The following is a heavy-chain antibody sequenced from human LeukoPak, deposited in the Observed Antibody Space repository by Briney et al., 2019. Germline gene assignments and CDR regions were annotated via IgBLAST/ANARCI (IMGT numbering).Heavy chain of an antibody. D-gene: IGHD3-10*01. CDR3: ARGDITMVRGVILFY. CDR1: GYTFTGYY. J-gene: IGHJ4*02. Sequence: ASVKVSCKASGYTFTGYYMHWVRRAPGQGLEWMGWINPNSGGTNYAQKFQGRVTMTRDTSISTAYMELSRLRSDDTAVYYCARGDITMVRGVILFYWGQGTLVTVSS. V-gene: IGHV1-2*02. CDR2: INPNSGGT.